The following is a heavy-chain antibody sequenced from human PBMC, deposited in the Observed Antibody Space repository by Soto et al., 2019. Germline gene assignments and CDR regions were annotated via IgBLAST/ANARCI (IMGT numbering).Heavy chain of an antibody. D-gene: IGHD6-19*01. CDR2: INAGNGNT. Sequence: ASVKVSCKASGYTFTSYAMHWVRQAPGQRLEWMGWINAGNGNTKYSQKLQGRVTITRDTSASTAYMGLSSLRSEDTAVYYCARDGYSSGWYDFRGYNWFDPWGQGTLVTVSS. CDR1: GYTFTSYA. CDR3: ARDGYSSGWYDFRGYNWFDP. V-gene: IGHV1-3*01. J-gene: IGHJ5*02.